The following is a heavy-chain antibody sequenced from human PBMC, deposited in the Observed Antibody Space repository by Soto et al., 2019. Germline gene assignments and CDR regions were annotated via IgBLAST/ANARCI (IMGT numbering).Heavy chain of an antibody. Sequence: QVQLVQSGAEVKKPGSSVKVSCKASGGTFSSYAISWVRQAPGQGLEWMGGIIPIFGTANYAQKFQGRVTITADESTSRDYMELSSLRPDDTAVYYCARKIYGSGSYSHGFDYWGQGPLVTVSS. CDR3: ARKIYGSGSYSHGFDY. J-gene: IGHJ4*02. CDR2: IIPIFGTA. V-gene: IGHV1-69*01. CDR1: GGTFSSYA. D-gene: IGHD3-10*01.